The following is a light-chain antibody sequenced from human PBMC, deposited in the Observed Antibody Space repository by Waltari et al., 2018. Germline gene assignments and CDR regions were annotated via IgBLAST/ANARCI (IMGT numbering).Light chain of an antibody. CDR3: QHYLRLPVT. J-gene: IGKJ1*01. CDR2: GAS. V-gene: IGKV3-20*01. Sequence: EIVLTHFPGTLSLSHGERATVSCRASQSVSRALAWYQQKPGQAPRLLIYGASTRATGIPDRFSGSGSGTDFSLTISRLEPDDFAVYYCQHYLRLPVTFGQGTTVEI. CDR1: QSVSRA.